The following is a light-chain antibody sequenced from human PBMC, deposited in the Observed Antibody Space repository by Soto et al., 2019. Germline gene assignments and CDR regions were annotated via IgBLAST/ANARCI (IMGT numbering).Light chain of an antibody. Sequence: DIQMTQSPSTLPASVGDRVTITCRASQSIGSWLAWYQQKPGKAPKLLIFDASTLESGVPSRFSGSGSGTEFTLTISSLQPDDFATYYCQQYNSYSLYTFGQGTKLEI. CDR3: QQYNSYSLYT. J-gene: IGKJ2*01. CDR1: QSIGSW. CDR2: DAS. V-gene: IGKV1-5*01.